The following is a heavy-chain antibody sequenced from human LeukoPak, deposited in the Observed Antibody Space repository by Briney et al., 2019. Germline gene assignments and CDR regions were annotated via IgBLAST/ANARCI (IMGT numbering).Heavy chain of an antibody. J-gene: IGHJ4*02. CDR1: GYTFTSYY. CDR2: INPSGGST. Sequence: GASVKVSCKASGYTFTSYYMHWVRQAPGQGLDWMGIINPSGGSTSYAQKFQGRVTMTRDTSTSTVYMELSSLRSEDTAVYYCARATSTFGGVIVFDYWGQGTLVTVSS. CDR3: ARATSTFGGVIVFDY. D-gene: IGHD3-16*02. V-gene: IGHV1-46*01.